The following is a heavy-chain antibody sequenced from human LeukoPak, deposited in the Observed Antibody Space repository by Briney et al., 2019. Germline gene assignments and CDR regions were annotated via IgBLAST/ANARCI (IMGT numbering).Heavy chain of an antibody. CDR3: AKCGVLPMVRGYYYYMDV. Sequence: GGSLRLSCAASGFTFSSYAMSWVRQAPGKGLEWVSAISGSGGSTYYADSVKGRFTISRDNSKNTLYLQMNSLRAEDTAVYYCAKCGVLPMVRGYYYYMDVWGKGTTVTVSS. CDR1: GFTFSSYA. J-gene: IGHJ6*03. V-gene: IGHV3-23*01. CDR2: ISGSGGST. D-gene: IGHD3-10*01.